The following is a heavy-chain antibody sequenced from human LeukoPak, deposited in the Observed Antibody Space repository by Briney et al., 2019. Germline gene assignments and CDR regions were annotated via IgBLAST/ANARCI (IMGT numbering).Heavy chain of an antibody. CDR1: GYTFTSYD. CDR2: MNPNSGNT. D-gene: IGHD4-17*01. J-gene: IGHJ4*02. Sequence: ASVKVSCKASGYTFTSYDINWVRQATGQGLEWMGWMNPNSGNTGYAQKFQGRVTMTRNTSISTAYMELSSLRSEDTAVYYCARGRRAVTTYKYWGQGTVVTVSS. CDR3: ARGRRAVTTYKY. V-gene: IGHV1-8*01.